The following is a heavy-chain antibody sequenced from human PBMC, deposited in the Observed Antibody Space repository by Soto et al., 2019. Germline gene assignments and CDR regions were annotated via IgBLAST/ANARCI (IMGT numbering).Heavy chain of an antibody. D-gene: IGHD3-9*01. Sequence: GGSLRLSCAASGFTFSNYWMQWVRQAPGKGLVWVSRINSDGSSTGYADSVKGRFTISRDNAKNTLYLQMNSLRAEDTAVYYCARDGDYHFLTGYPTLDYWGQGTLVTVSS. J-gene: IGHJ4*02. V-gene: IGHV3-74*01. CDR2: INSDGSST. CDR1: GFTFSNYW. CDR3: ARDGDYHFLTGYPTLDY.